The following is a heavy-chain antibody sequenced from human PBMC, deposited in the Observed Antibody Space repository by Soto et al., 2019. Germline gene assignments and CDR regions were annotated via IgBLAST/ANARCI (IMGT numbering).Heavy chain of an antibody. J-gene: IGHJ6*02. CDR1: GGTFSSYA. V-gene: IGHV1-69*13. Sequence: PVKVSCKASGGTFSSYAISWVRQAPGQGLEWMGGIIPIFGTANYAQKFQGRVTITADESTSTAYMELSSLRSEDTAVYYCARDRPTYYGMDVWGQGTTVTVSS. CDR3: ARDRPTYYGMDV. CDR2: IIPIFGTA.